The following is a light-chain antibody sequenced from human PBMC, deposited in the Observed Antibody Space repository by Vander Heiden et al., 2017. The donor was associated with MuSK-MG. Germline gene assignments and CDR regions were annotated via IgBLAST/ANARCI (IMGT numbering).Light chain of an antibody. CDR3: QQCDRDLRRT. Sequence: ITCRASQSISSYLNWYQQKPGKAPKLLIYAASSLQSGVPSRFSGSGSGTDFTLTISSLQPEDFATYYCQQCDRDLRRTFGQGTRVEMK. CDR1: QSISSY. CDR2: AAS. J-gene: IGKJ1*01. V-gene: IGKV1-39*01.